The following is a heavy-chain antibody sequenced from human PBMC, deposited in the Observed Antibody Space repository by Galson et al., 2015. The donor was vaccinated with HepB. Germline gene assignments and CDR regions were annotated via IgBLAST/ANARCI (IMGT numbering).Heavy chain of an antibody. CDR3: AREVVIAAAGTKAFDI. J-gene: IGHJ3*02. D-gene: IGHD6-13*01. CDR2: TRNKANSYTT. CDR1: GFTFSDHY. V-gene: IGHV3-72*01. Sequence: SLRLSCAASGFTFSDHYMDWVRQAPGKGLEWVGRTRNKANSYTTEYAASVKGRFTISRDDSNNSLYLQMNSLKTEDAAVYYCAREVVIAAAGTKAFDIWGQGTMVTVSS.